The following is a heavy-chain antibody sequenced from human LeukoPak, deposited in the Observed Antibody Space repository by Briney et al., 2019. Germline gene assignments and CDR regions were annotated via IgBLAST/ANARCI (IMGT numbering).Heavy chain of an antibody. CDR3: AREDGGDYVVVDY. V-gene: IGHV1-2*02. CDR2: IKPNSGGT. CDR1: GYRVTGYY. Sequence: ALGKLSCKASGYRVTGYYMHWIRQDPGQGPEWMGWIKPNSGGTNYAQKFQGRVTMTRDTSISTAYMELSRLRSDDTAVYYCAREDGGDYVVVDYWGQGTLVTVSS. D-gene: IGHD4-17*01. J-gene: IGHJ4*02.